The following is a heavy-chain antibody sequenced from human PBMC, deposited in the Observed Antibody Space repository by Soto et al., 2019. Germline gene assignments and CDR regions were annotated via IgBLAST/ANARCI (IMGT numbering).Heavy chain of an antibody. CDR3: ARGELLWFGDPQGADY. D-gene: IGHD3-10*01. CDR1: GYTFTSYG. CDR2: ISAYNGNT. Sequence: QVQLVQSGAEVKKPGASVKVSCKASGYTFTSYGISWVRQAPGQGLEWLGWISAYNGNTNYAQKLQGRVTMTTDTSTSTAYRERRSRRSDDTAVYYCARGELLWFGDPQGADYWGQGTLVTVSS. J-gene: IGHJ4*02. V-gene: IGHV1-18*01.